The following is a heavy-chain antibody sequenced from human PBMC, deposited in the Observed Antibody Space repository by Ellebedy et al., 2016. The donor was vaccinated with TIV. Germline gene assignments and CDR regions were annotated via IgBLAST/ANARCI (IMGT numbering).Heavy chain of an antibody. V-gene: IGHV3-30*03. CDR2: ISYDGSNK. Sequence: GGSLRLSCAASGFTFSSYGMHWVRQAPGKGLEWVAVISYDGSNKYYADSVKGRFTISRDNSKNTLYLQMNSLRAEDTAVYYCAREKKYSSGWYYFDYWGQGTLVTVFS. CDR3: AREKKYSSGWYYFDY. D-gene: IGHD6-19*01. J-gene: IGHJ4*02. CDR1: GFTFSSYG.